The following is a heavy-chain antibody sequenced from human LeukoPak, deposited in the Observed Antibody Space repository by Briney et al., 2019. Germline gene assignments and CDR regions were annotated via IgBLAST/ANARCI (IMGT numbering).Heavy chain of an antibody. CDR3: ARDFGLKRWLQSYGMDV. D-gene: IGHD5-24*01. CDR2: IIPILGIA. CDR1: GGTFSSYA. J-gene: IGHJ6*02. V-gene: IGHV1-69*04. Sequence: ASVKVSCKASGGTFSSYAISWVREAPGQRLEWMGRIIPILGIANYAQKFQGRVTITADKSTSTAYMELSSLRSEDTAVYYCARDFGLKRWLQSYGMDVWGQGTTVTVSS.